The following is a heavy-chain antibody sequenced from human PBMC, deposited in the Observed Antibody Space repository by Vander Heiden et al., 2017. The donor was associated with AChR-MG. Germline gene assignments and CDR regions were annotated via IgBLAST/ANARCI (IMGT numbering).Heavy chain of an antibody. CDR1: GRSISTYF. J-gene: IGHJ5*02. V-gene: IGHV4-59*01. D-gene: IGHD3-22*01. CDR3: ARDPDSSGYYSHFDP. CDR2: IHYSGST. Sequence: QVQLQESGPGLVKPSETLSLTCTVSGRSISTYFWNWIRQPPGKGLEWIGYIHYSGSTNYNPSLKSRVTISLDTSKNQVSLRLTSVTAADTAVYYCARDPDSSGYYSHFDPWGQGTLVTVSS.